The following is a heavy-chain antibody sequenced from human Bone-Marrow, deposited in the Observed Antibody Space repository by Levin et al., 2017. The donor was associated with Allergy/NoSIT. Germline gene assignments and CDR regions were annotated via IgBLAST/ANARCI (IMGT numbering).Heavy chain of an antibody. V-gene: IGHV2-70*01. CDR3: ARMRAAVPYFDY. CDR2: IDWDGDK. J-gene: IGHJ4*02. D-gene: IGHD2-15*01. Sequence: QTLSLTCTFSGFSLTTSGMSVSWIRQPPGKALEWLALIDWDGDKYYSPSLKTRLTIFKDTSRNQVVLTMTNLDPVDTATYYCARMRAAVPYFDYWGQGNLVIVSS. CDR1: GFSLTTSGMS.